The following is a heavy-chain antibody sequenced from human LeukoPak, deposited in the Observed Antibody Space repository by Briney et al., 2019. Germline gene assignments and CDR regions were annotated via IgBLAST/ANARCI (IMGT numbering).Heavy chain of an antibody. CDR2: IHYTGRT. J-gene: IGHJ6*03. V-gene: IGHV4-30-4*01. D-gene: IGHD3-3*01. CDR3: ARGRRDFWSGWDYYYYMDV. CDR1: GGSISSGDYF. Sequence: PSETLSLTCNVSGGSISSGDYFWNWLRQPPGKGLEWLGYIHYTGRTYYNPSLQSRVTVSVDTSKNQFSLRLSSVTAADTAVYYCARGRRDFWSGWDYYYYMDVRGKGTTVTVSS.